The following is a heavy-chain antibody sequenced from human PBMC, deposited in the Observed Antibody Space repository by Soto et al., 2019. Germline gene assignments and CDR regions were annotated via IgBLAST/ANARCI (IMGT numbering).Heavy chain of an antibody. J-gene: IGHJ4*02. V-gene: IGHV2-5*02. CDR3: AHLTTGGFYFDY. CDR1: GFSLRTSGVG. D-gene: IGHD4-17*01. Sequence: QITLKESGPTLVKPTQTLTLTCTFSGFSLRTSGVGVGWIRQPPGKALEWLALIYWDDGKRYSPSLKSRRTNTTDTSKNQVVLRMTTMDPVDTATYYCAHLTTGGFYFDYWGQGTLVTVSS. CDR2: IYWDDGK.